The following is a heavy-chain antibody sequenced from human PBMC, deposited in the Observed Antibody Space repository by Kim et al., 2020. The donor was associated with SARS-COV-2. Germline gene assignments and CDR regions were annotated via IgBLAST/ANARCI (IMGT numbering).Heavy chain of an antibody. CDR2: ISQDGSEK. D-gene: IGHD3-22*01. Sequence: GGSLRLSCAASGFTFSRYWMSWVRQAPGKGLEWVTHISQDGSEKYYADSWKGRFSNSRDNAKNLLYLQMNGLRAEDTAVYYCAGQYYDSSAYQPLQHWGQGTLVTVSS. J-gene: IGHJ1*01. CDR1: GFTFSRYW. V-gene: IGHV3-7*05. CDR3: AGQYYDSSAYQPLQH.